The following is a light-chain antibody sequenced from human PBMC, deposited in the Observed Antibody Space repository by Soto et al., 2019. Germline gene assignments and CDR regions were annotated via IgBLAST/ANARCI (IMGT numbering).Light chain of an antibody. Sequence: QSVLTQSPSASASLGASVKLTCTLSSGHSSYAIAWHQQQPEKGPRYLMKLNSDGSHSKGDGIPDRFSGSSSGAERYLTISCLQSEDEADYYCQTWGTGLNWVFGGGTKLTVL. CDR1: SGHSSYA. J-gene: IGLJ3*02. V-gene: IGLV4-69*01. CDR3: QTWGTGLNWV. CDR2: LNSDGSH.